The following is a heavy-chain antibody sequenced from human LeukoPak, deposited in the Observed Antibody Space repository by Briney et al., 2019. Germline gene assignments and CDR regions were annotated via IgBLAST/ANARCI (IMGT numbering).Heavy chain of an antibody. CDR3: ARGVHRLTRPTTVTTGLDV. CDR1: GGSISSSSYY. CDR2: IYYSGST. D-gene: IGHD4-17*01. V-gene: IGHV4-39*01. Sequence: SETLSLTCTVSGGSISSSSYYWGWIRQPPGKGLEWIGSIYYSGSTYYNPSLKGRVTISVDTSKNQFSLKLSSVTAADTAVYYCARGVHRLTRPTTVTTGLDVWGHGTMVTVSS. J-gene: IGHJ3*01.